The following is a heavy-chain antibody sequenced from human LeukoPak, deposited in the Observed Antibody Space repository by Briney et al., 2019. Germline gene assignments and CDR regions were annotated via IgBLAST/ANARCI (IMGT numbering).Heavy chain of an antibody. V-gene: IGHV3-23*01. D-gene: IGHD2-21*01. Sequence: GRSLRLSCAASGFIFGHYAMTWVRQAPGKGLELVSSIEGGGEDTYYADSGKGRFTISRDNSKDTLFLQMNSLSAEDTAVYYCAKDTIPRNSLWDYFDYLGQGTLVTVSS. CDR2: IEGGGEDT. CDR3: AKDTIPRNSLWDYFDY. CDR1: GFIFGHYA. J-gene: IGHJ4*02.